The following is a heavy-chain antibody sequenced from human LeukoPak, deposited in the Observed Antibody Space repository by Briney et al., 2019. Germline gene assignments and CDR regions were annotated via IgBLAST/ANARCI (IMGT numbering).Heavy chain of an antibody. J-gene: IGHJ4*02. CDR3: ARRGNSGRSFDY. V-gene: IGHV4-39*01. CDR2: LYYSGST. Sequence: PSETLSLTCTVSGGSISSSSYYWGWIRQPPGKGLEWIGSLYYSGSTYYNPSLKSRVTISVDTSKNQFSLKVSSVIAADTAVYYCARRGNSGRSFDYWGQGTLVTVSS. CDR1: GGSISSSSYY. D-gene: IGHD4-23*01.